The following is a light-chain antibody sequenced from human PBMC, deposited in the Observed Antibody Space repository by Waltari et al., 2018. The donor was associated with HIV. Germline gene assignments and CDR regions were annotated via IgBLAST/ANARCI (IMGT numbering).Light chain of an antibody. Sequence: QSVLTQPPSASGTPGQRVTISCSGRNSNIGSNSVNWYQQVPGTAPKPLIFRNNQRPSGVPDRFSGSKSGNSASLAISGLRSEDEADYYCAAWDDSRNGEVIFGGGTKLTVL. J-gene: IGLJ2*01. CDR3: AAWDDSRNGEVI. CDR1: NSNIGSNS. CDR2: RNN. V-gene: IGLV1-44*01.